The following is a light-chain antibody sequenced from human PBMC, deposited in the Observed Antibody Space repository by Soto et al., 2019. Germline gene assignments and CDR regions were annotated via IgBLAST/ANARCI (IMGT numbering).Light chain of an antibody. V-gene: IGKV1-33*01. J-gene: IGKJ5*01. Sequence: DIPMTQSPSSLSASVGDRVTITCQASQDISNYLNWYQQKPGKAPKLLIYDASNLETGVPSRFSGSGSGTDFTFTISSLQPEDIPTYYCQQYDNLPITFGQGTRLEIK. CDR2: DAS. CDR3: QQYDNLPIT. CDR1: QDISNY.